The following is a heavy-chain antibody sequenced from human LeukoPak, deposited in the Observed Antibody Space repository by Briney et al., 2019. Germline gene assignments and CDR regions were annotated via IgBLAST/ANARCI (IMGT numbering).Heavy chain of an antibody. CDR2: IYSGGST. CDR1: GFTFSRYS. J-gene: IGHJ3*02. CDR3: ARDIYVTDAFDI. Sequence: GGSLRLSCAASGFTFSRYSMNWVRQAPGKGLEWVSVIYSGGSTYYADSVKGRFTISRDNSKNTLYLQMNSLRAEDTAVYYCARDIYVTDAFDIWGQGTMVTVSS. D-gene: IGHD3-10*02. V-gene: IGHV3-53*01.